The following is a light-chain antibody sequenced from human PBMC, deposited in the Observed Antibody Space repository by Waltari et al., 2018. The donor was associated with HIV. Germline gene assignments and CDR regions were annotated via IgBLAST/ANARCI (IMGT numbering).Light chain of an antibody. CDR1: RLGDKY. CDR3: QAWDRSNVV. J-gene: IGLJ2*01. Sequence: SYELTQPPSVSVSPGQTASITCSGYRLGDKYACWYQQKPGQSPVLVIYQDIKRPSGSPARFSGSNSGNTATLTVSGTQPMDEADYYCQAWDRSNVVFGGGTKLTVL. CDR2: QDI. V-gene: IGLV3-1*01.